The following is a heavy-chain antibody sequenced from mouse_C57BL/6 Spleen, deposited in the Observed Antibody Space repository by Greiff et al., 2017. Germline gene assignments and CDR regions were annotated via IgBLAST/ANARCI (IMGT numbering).Heavy chain of an antibody. Sequence: VHLVESGAELVKPGASVKISCKASGYAFSSYWMNWVKQRPGKGLEWIGQIYPGDGDTNYNGKFKGKATLTADKSSSTAYMQLSSLTSEDSAVYFCARSDYYGRSGYFDVWGTGTTVTVSS. D-gene: IGHD1-1*01. J-gene: IGHJ1*03. CDR2: IYPGDGDT. V-gene: IGHV1-80*01. CDR1: GYAFSSYW. CDR3: ARSDYYGRSGYFDV.